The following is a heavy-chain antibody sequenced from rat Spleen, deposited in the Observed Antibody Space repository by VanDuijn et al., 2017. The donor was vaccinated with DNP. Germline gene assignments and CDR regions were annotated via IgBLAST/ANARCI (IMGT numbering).Heavy chain of an antibody. CDR3: ATHGSISTISTGAMDV. V-gene: IGHV5-22*01. CDR2: IVYDGSGT. J-gene: IGHJ4*01. D-gene: IGHD1-2*01. Sequence: EVQLVESGGGLVQPGRSMKLSCAASGFTFGTFPMAWVRQAPKKGLEWVATIVYDGSGTYYGDSVTGRFTISRDNAKSTLYLQMDSLRSEDTATYYCATHGSISTISTGAMDVWGQGTSVTVSS. CDR1: GFTFGTFP.